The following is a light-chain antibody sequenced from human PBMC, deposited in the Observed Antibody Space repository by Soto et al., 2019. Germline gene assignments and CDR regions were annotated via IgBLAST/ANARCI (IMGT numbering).Light chain of an antibody. CDR2: GAS. J-gene: IGKJ2*01. CDR3: QQYGNSPGYT. V-gene: IGKV3-20*01. CDR1: QSVSSNY. Sequence: EIVLTQSPGTLSLSPGERATLSCRASQSVSSNYLAWYQQKPGQAPRLLMYGASSRANGIPDRISGSGSGTDFTLTISRLEPEDFAVYYCQQYGNSPGYTFGQGTKQEIK.